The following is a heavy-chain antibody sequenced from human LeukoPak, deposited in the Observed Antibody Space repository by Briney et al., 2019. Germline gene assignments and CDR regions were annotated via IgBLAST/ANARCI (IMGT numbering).Heavy chain of an antibody. CDR2: TYYRSKWYN. CDR1: GDSVSSNSAA. Sequence: SQTLSLTCAISGDSVSSNSAAWNWIRQSPSRGLEWLGRTYYRSKWYNDYAVSVKSRITINPDTSKNQFSLKLNSVTAADTAVYYCARDYDVLTAHPPTQLFDPWGQGTLVTVSS. D-gene: IGHD3-9*01. J-gene: IGHJ5*02. CDR3: ARDYDVLTAHPPTQLFDP. V-gene: IGHV6-1*01.